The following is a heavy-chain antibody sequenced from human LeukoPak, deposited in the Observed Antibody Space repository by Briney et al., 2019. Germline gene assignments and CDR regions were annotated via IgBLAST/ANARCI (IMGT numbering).Heavy chain of an antibody. V-gene: IGHV4-34*01. J-gene: IGHJ6*02. CDR1: GGSFSGYY. CDR3: ARDPELLWFGRAIPYGMDV. D-gene: IGHD3-10*01. CDR2: INHSGST. Sequence: PSETLSLTCAVYGGSFSGYYWSWIRQPPGKGLEWIGEINHSGSTNYNPSLKSRVTISVDTSKNQFSLKLSSVTAADTAVYYCARDPELLWFGRAIPYGMDVWGQGTTVTVSS.